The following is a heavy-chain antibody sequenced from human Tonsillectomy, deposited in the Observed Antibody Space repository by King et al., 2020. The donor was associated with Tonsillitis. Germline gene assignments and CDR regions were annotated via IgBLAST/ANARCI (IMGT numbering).Heavy chain of an antibody. J-gene: IGHJ4*02. V-gene: IGHV4-4*07. Sequence: SCIRQPAGKGLECIGRIYTSGSNHYHPSLTSRVTMSVDTSKNQFSLKLSSVIAADTAVYYCASSCNDRGGGYWCPGTLVTVSS. CDR3: ASSCNDRGGGY. D-gene: IGHD1-1*01. CDR2: IYTSGSN.